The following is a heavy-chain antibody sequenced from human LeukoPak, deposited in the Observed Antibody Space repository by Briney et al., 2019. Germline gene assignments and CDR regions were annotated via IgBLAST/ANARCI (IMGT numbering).Heavy chain of an antibody. CDR2: ISSSSSTI. Sequence: GGSLRLSCAASGFTFSSYSMNWVRQAPGKGLEWVSYISSSSSTIYYADSVKGRSTISRDNAKNSLYLQMNSLRAEDTAVYYCARATKIVVVSNFDYWGQGTLVTVSS. V-gene: IGHV3-48*01. D-gene: IGHD3-22*01. CDR1: GFTFSSYS. CDR3: ARATKIVVVSNFDY. J-gene: IGHJ4*02.